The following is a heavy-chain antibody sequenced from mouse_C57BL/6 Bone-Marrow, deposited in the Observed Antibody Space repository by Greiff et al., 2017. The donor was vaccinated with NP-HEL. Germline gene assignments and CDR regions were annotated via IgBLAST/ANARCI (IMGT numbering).Heavy chain of an antibody. CDR2: ISYSGST. V-gene: IGHV3-1*01. CDR3: ARGSTVAHFDY. Sequence: VQLQQSGPGMVKPSQSLSLTCTVTGYSITSGYDWHWIRHFPGNKLEWMGYISYSGSTNYNPSLKSRISITHDTSKNHFFLKLNSVTTEDTATYYCARGSTVAHFDYWGQGTTLTVSS. CDR1: GYSITSGYD. J-gene: IGHJ2*01. D-gene: IGHD1-1*01.